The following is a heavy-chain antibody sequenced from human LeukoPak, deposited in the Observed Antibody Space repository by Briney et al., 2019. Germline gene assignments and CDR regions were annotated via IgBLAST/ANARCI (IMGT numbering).Heavy chain of an antibody. CDR2: ISSSSSTI. Sequence: GGTLTLSCAASGFTFSSYSMNWVRKAQGQGMERVSYISSSSSTIYYADSVKGRFTISRVNATNSLFPHMMSLRAAAAAALYCARRYYGSGKYYYYMDVWGKGTTVTISS. V-gene: IGHV3-48*04. CDR1: GFTFSSYS. J-gene: IGHJ6*03. CDR3: ARRYYGSGKYYYYMDV. D-gene: IGHD3-10*01.